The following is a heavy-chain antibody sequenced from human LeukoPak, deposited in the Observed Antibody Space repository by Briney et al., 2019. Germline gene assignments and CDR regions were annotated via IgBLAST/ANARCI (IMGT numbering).Heavy chain of an antibody. D-gene: IGHD2-8*01. V-gene: IGHV4-30-2*01. Sequence: SETLSLTCAVYGGSFSGYYWSWIRQPPGKGLEWIGYIYHSGSTYYNPSLKSRVTISVDRSKNQFSLKLSSVTAADTAVYYCARDGVTKSAFDIWGQGTMVTVSS. J-gene: IGHJ3*02. CDR1: GGSFSGYY. CDR3: ARDGVTKSAFDI. CDR2: IYHSGST.